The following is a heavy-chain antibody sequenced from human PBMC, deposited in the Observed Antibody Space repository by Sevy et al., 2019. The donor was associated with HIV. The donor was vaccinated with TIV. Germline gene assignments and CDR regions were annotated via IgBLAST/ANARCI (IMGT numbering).Heavy chain of an antibody. CDR3: ARPMNYYGSGSYYPVWGDAFDI. Sequence: ASVKVSCKASGYTFTGYYMHWVRQAPGQGLEWMGWINPNSGGTNYAQKFQGRATMTRDTSISTAYMELSRLRSDDTAVYYCARPMNYYGSGSYYPVWGDAFDIWGQGTMVTVSS. J-gene: IGHJ3*02. D-gene: IGHD3-10*01. CDR2: INPNSGGT. V-gene: IGHV1-2*02. CDR1: GYTFTGYY.